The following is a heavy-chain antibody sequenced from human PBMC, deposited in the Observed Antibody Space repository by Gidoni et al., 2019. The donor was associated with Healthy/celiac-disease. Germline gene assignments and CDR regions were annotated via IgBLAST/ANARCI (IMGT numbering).Heavy chain of an antibody. Sequence: EVQLVASGGGLVKPGGSLRLSCAASGFTFSSYSMNWVRQAPGKGLEWVSSISSSSSYIYYADSVKGRFTISRDNAKNSLYLQMNSLRAEDTAVYYCARDRGGMATRRNWGQGTLVTVSS. D-gene: IGHD5-12*01. CDR2: ISSSSSYI. CDR3: ARDRGGMATRRN. CDR1: GFTFSSYS. J-gene: IGHJ4*02. V-gene: IGHV3-21*01.